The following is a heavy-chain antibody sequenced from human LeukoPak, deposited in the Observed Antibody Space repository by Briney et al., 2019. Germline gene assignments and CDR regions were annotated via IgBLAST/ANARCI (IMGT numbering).Heavy chain of an antibody. D-gene: IGHD3-10*01. Sequence: GGSLRLSCAASGFTFSSYGMHWVRQAPGKGLEWVAVIWYDGSNKYYADSVKGRFTISRDNSKNTLYLQMNSLRAEDTAVYYCARDLRKRRLGESYLDYWGQGTLVTVSS. CDR1: GFTFSSYG. CDR3: ARDLRKRRLGESYLDY. V-gene: IGHV3-33*01. J-gene: IGHJ4*02. CDR2: IWYDGSNK.